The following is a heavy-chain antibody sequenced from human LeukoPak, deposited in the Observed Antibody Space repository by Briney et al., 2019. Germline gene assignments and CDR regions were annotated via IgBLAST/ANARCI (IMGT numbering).Heavy chain of an antibody. D-gene: IGHD3-3*01. CDR1: GGTFSSYT. CDR3: ARDPLNFGVVRGAGFDY. Sequence: SVKVSCXASGGTFSSYTISWVRQAPGQGLVWMGRIIPILGIANYAQKFQGRVTITADKSTSTAYMELSSLRSEDTAVYYCARDPLNFGVVRGAGFDYWGQGTLVTVSS. J-gene: IGHJ4*02. CDR2: IIPILGIA. V-gene: IGHV1-69*04.